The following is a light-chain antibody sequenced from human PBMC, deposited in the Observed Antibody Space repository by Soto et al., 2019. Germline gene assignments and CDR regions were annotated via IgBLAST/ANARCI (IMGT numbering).Light chain of an antibody. CDR3: CSYAGSSTHAV. V-gene: IGLV2-23*02. CDR2: EVS. CDR1: SSDVGSYNL. J-gene: IGLJ7*01. Sequence: QSALTQPASVSGSPGQSITISCTGTSSDVGSYNLVPWYQQHPGKAPKLMIYEVSKRPSGVSNRFSGSKSGNTASLTISGLQAEDEADYCCCSYAGSSTHAVFGGGTQLTVL.